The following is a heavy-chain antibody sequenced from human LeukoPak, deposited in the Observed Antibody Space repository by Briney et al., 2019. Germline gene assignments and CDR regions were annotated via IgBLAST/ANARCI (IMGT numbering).Heavy chain of an antibody. D-gene: IGHD2-8*01. J-gene: IGHJ4*02. CDR2: ISSSSSYI. CDR3: ARGGHCTNGVCYIKFDY. Sequence: PGGSLRLSCAASGFTFSSYSMNWVRQAPGKGLEWVSSISSSSSYIYYADSVKGRSTISRDNAKNSLYLQMNSLRAEDTAVYYCARGGHCTNGVCYIKFDYWGQGTPVTVSS. V-gene: IGHV3-21*01. CDR1: GFTFSSYS.